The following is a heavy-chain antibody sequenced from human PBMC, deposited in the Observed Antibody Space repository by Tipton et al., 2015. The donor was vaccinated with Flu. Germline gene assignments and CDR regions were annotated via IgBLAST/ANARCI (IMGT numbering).Heavy chain of an antibody. CDR3: ARDRPNYYYYGMDV. CDR1: GGSISSYY. V-gene: IGHV4-59*01. CDR2: IYYSGST. J-gene: IGHJ6*02. Sequence: LSCTVSGGSISSYYWSWIRQPPGKGLEWIGYIYYSGSTNYNPSLKSRVTISVDTSKNQFSLKLSSVTAADTAVYYCARDRPNYYYYGMDVWGQGTTATVSS.